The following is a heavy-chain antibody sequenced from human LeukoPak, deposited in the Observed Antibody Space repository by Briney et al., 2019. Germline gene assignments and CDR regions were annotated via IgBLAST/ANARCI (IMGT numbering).Heavy chain of an antibody. CDR2: IGSSGSAM. J-gene: IGHJ6*02. CDR1: GFTFSSYS. D-gene: IGHD3-10*01. Sequence: GGSLRLSCAASGFTFSSYSVNWVRQAPGKGLEWVSYIGSSGSAMYYADSVKGRFTISRDNAENSLYLQMNSLRDEDTAVYYCAPPPGGGRHYYYYPMDVGGQGTTVTASS. V-gene: IGHV3-48*02. CDR3: APPPGGGRHYYYYPMDV.